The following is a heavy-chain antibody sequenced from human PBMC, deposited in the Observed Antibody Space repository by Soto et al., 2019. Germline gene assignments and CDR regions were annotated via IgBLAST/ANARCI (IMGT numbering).Heavy chain of an antibody. CDR1: GYTFTSYD. D-gene: IGHD2-2*01. V-gene: IGHV1-8*01. J-gene: IGHJ4*02. CDR3: ARGPIVVVPAARDFDY. CDR2: MNPNSGNT. Sequence: ASVKVSCKASGYTFTSYDINWVRQATGQGLEWMGWMNPNSGNTGYAQKFQGRVTMTRNTSISTAYMELSSLRSEDTAVYYCARGPIVVVPAARDFDYWGQGTLVTVSS.